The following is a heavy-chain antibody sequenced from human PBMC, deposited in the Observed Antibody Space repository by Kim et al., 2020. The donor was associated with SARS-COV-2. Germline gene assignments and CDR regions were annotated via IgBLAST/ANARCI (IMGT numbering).Heavy chain of an antibody. CDR2: INHSGST. D-gene: IGHD6-19*01. V-gene: IGHV4-34*01. J-gene: IGHJ4*02. CDR1: GGSFSGYY. CDR3: ARSRTAVAGTLSEYYFDY. Sequence: SETLSLTCAVYGGSFSGYYWSWIRQPPGKGLEWIGEINHSGSTNYNPSLKSRVTISVDTSKNQFSLKLSSVTAADTAVYYCARSRTAVAGTLSEYYFDYWGQGTLVTVSS.